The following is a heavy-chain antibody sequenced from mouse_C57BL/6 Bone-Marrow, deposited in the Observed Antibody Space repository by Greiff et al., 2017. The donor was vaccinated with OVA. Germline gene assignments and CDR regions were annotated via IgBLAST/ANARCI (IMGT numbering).Heavy chain of an antibody. CDR1: GYTFTEYT. D-gene: IGHD1-1*02. CDR3: ARHEGTMVANGYAMDY. J-gene: IGHJ4*01. V-gene: IGHV1-62-2*01. CDR2: FYPGRGSI. Sequence: QVQLQQSGAELVKPGASVKLSCKASGYTFTEYTIHWVKQRSGQGLEWIGWFYPGRGSIKYNEKFKDKATLTADKSSSTVYMELSRLTSEDSAVYFCARHEGTMVANGYAMDYWGQGTSVTVSS.